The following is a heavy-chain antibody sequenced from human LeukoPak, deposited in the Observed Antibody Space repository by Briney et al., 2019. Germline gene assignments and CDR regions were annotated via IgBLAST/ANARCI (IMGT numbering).Heavy chain of an antibody. CDR2: IKPDGNEK. D-gene: IGHD3-22*01. Sequence: GGSLRLSCVASGFTADSYWMSWVRQAPGKGLEWVANIKPDGNEKQYVDSVRGRFTVSRDNAKNSLYLQMNSLRAEDTAVYYCARDESGYYYGLDYWGQGTLVTVSS. CDR3: ARDESGYYYGLDY. V-gene: IGHV3-7*01. J-gene: IGHJ4*02. CDR1: GFTADSYW.